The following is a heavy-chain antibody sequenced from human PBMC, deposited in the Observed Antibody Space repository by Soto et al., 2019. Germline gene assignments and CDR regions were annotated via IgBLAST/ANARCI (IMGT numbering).Heavy chain of an antibody. CDR2: MSYDGSNE. V-gene: IGHV3-30*18. CDR1: GFTFSHYA. Sequence: QVQLVESGGGVVQPGRSLRLSCAASGFTFSHYAMHWVRQAPGKGLEWVALMSYDGSNEYYADSVKGRFTISRDNSKNTLYLQMNILMAEDTAVYYCAKDGSHNFDYWGQGTMVTVSS. CDR3: AKDGSHNFDY. J-gene: IGHJ4*02. D-gene: IGHD1-26*01.